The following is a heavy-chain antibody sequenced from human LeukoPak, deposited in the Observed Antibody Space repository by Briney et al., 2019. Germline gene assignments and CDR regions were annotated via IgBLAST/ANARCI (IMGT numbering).Heavy chain of an antibody. J-gene: IGHJ4*02. Sequence: GASVKVSCKASGYTFTSYAMHWVRQAPGQRLEWMEWINAGNGNTKYSQKFQGRVTITRDTSASTAYMELSSLRSEDTAVYYCARGYYDILTGYYPFDYWGQGTLVTVSS. CDR2: INAGNGNT. D-gene: IGHD3-9*01. CDR3: ARGYYDILTGYYPFDY. CDR1: GYTFTSYA. V-gene: IGHV1-3*01.